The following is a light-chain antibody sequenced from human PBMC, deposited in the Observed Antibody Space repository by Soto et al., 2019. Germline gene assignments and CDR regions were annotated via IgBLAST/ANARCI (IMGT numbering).Light chain of an antibody. CDR1: SSNIGNNY. CDR2: ENN. V-gene: IGLV1-51*02. Sequence: QSVLTQPPSVSAAPGQKVTISCSGSSSNIGNNYVSWYQQLPGTAPKLLIYENNKRPSGIPDRFSGSKSGTSATLGITGLQAGDEAGYYCGTWDSSLSAGRVLGGGTKLTVL. J-gene: IGLJ3*02. CDR3: GTWDSSLSAGRV.